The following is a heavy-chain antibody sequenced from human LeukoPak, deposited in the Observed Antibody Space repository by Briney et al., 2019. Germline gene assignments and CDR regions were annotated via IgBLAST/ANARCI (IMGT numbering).Heavy chain of an antibody. V-gene: IGHV1-18*01. CDR3: ARDSLYYGSGSYLGFDP. Sequence: ASVKVSCKASGYTFTRYGISWVRQAPGEGLEWMGWISGYNGNTNYAEKLQGRVTMTTDTSTSTVYMELRSLRSDDTAVYYCARDSLYYGSGSYLGFDPWGQGTLVTVSS. J-gene: IGHJ5*02. CDR2: ISGYNGNT. CDR1: GYTFTRYG. D-gene: IGHD3-10*01.